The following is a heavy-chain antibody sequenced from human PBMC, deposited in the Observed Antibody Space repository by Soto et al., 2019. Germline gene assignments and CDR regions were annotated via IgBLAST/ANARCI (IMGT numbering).Heavy chain of an antibody. J-gene: IGHJ4*02. CDR1: GFTSSDYY. CDR3: ARSLGMGGDGYN. Sequence: QVQLVESGGDLVKPGGSLRLSCAASGFTSSDYYMSWIRQAPAKGLEWVSYISSSGRTIYYADSVKGRFTISRDNAKNSLYLQMNSLRAEDTAVYYCARSLGMGGDGYNWGQGTLVTVSP. D-gene: IGHD3-16*01. V-gene: IGHV3-11*01. CDR2: ISSSGRTI.